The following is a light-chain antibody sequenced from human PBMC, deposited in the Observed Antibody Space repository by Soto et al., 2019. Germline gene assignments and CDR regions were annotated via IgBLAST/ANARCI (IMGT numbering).Light chain of an antibody. V-gene: IGLV2-14*01. Sequence: QSVLTQPASVSGSPGQSITISCTGTSSDVGGYNYVSWYQQHPGKAPKLMIYEVSNRPSGVSNRFSGSKSGNTASLTISGLQAEDEADYCCSSYTCTITYFFGSGTKVTVL. CDR1: SSDVGGYNY. CDR2: EVS. CDR3: SSYTCTITYF. J-gene: IGLJ1*01.